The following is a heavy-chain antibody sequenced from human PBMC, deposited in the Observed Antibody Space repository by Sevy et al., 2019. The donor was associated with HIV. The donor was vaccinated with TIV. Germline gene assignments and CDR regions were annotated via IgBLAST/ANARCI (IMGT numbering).Heavy chain of an antibody. J-gene: IGHJ4*01. CDR1: GFTFNTYG. D-gene: IGHD5-18*01. CDR3: AKAMDTWIQLWSLIDY. CDR2: VSYDGSNK. V-gene: IGHV3-30*18. Sequence: GGSLRLSCAASGFTFNTYGMHWVRQAPGKGLEWVAVVSYDGSNKYYAESVQGRFTISRDNSGNTLYLQVNSLRTEDTAVYYCAKAMDTWIQLWSLIDYWGHGTLVTVSS.